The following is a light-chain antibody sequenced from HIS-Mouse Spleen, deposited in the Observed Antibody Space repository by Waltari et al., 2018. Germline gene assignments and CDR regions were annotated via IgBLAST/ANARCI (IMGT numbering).Light chain of an antibody. V-gene: IGLV3-10*01. Sequence: SYELTQPPSVSVSPGQTARNTCPGDALPTKSSYWYQQKSGQAPVLVIYEDSKRPSGIPERFSGSSSGTMATLTISGAQVEDEADYYCYSTDSSGNHRVFGGGTKLTVL. CDR2: EDS. CDR1: ALPTKS. CDR3: YSTDSSGNHRV. J-gene: IGLJ2*01.